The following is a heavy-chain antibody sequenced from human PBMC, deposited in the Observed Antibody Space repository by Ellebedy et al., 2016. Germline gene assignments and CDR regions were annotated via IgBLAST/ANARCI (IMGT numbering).Heavy chain of an antibody. V-gene: IGHV3-53*01. CDR1: GFTVSSNY. CDR2: IYSGGST. CDR3: ARTAMVEYYFDY. Sequence: GGSLRLXXAASGFTVSSNYMSWVRQAPGKGLEWVSVIYSGGSTYYADSVKGRFTISRDNSKNTLYLQMNSLRAEDTAVYYCARTAMVEYYFDYWGQGTLVTVSS. J-gene: IGHJ4*02. D-gene: IGHD5-18*01.